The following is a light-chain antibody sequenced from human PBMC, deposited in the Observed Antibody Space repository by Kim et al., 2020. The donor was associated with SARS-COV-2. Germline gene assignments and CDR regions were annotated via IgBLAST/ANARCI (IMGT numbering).Light chain of an antibody. J-gene: IGKJ5*01. CDR3: HQHFSSPQT. V-gene: IGKV4-1*01. CDR1: QNVFYNLNNKNY. Sequence: ATINCNSSQNVFYNLNNKNYLAWYQQKPGQPPKLLIYWASTRESGVPDRFSGSGSGTDFTLTISNLQAEDVAVYYCHQHFSSPQTFGQGTRLEIK. CDR2: WAS.